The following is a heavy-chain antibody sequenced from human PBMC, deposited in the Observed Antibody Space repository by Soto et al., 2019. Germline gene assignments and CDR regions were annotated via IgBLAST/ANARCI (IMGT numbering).Heavy chain of an antibody. V-gene: IGHV3-30*18. CDR1: GFTFSSYG. Sequence: QVQLVESGGGVVQPGRSLRLSCAASGFTFSSYGMHWVRQAPGKGLEWVAVISYDGSNKYYADSVKGRFTISRDNSKNTLYLQMNSLRAEDTALYYCAKSQNYGSGSYLQSLLQYSFDYWGQGTLVTVSS. J-gene: IGHJ4*02. CDR2: ISYDGSNK. D-gene: IGHD3-10*01. CDR3: AKSQNYGSGSYLQSLLQYSFDY.